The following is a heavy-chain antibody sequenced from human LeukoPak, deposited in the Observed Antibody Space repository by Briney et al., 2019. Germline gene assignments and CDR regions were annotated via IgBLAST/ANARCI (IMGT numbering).Heavy chain of an antibody. J-gene: IGHJ4*02. D-gene: IGHD6-13*01. CDR1: GFSLSTSGVG. V-gene: IGHV2-5*02. CDR2: IYWDDDK. CDR3: AHSRYTSSWYNPVGDY. Sequence: SGPTLVKPTQTLTLTCTFSGFSLSTSGVGVGWIRQPPGKALEWLALIYWDDDKRYSPSLKTRLTITQDTSKNQVVLTVTNMDPVDTATYYCAHSRYTSSWYNPVGDYWGQGTLVTVSS.